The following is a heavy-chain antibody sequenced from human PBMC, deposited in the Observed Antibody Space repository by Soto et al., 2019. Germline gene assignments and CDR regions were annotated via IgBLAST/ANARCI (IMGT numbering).Heavy chain of an antibody. D-gene: IGHD3-10*01. J-gene: IGHJ6*02. CDR1: GFTVSSNY. V-gene: IGHV3-53*01. Sequence: GGSLRLSCAASGFTVSSNYMSWVRQAPGKGLEWVSVIYSGGSTYYADSVKGRFTISRDNAKNSLYLQMNSLRAEDTAVYYCARDMVRGVITPSGMDVWGQGTTVTVSS. CDR2: IYSGGST. CDR3: ARDMVRGVITPSGMDV.